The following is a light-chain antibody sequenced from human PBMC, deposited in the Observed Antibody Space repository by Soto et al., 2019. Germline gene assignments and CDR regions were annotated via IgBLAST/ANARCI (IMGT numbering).Light chain of an antibody. CDR2: AAS. J-gene: IGKJ4*01. CDR1: RDVGSD. Sequence: QMTQSPSSLSASVGEKIIITCRASRDVGSDVSWYQQKPGQAPKLLIYAASNLYTGVPSRFSGSGSGTDFTLTISSLQPEDVATYYCQKYNSALLTFGGGTKVDIK. V-gene: IGKV1-27*01. CDR3: QKYNSALLT.